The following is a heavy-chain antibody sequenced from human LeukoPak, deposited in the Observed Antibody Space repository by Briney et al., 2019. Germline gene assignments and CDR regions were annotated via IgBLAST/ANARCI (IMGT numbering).Heavy chain of an antibody. CDR3: ASCIAVAGTIRFDP. CDR2: IYYSGST. D-gene: IGHD6-19*01. Sequence: SETLSLTCTVSGGSISSSSYYWGWIRQPPGKGLEWVGSIYYSGSTYYNPSLKSRVTISVDTSKNQFSLKLSSVTAADTAVYYCASCIAVAGTIRFDPWGQGTLVTVSS. V-gene: IGHV4-39*07. J-gene: IGHJ5*02. CDR1: GGSISSSSYY.